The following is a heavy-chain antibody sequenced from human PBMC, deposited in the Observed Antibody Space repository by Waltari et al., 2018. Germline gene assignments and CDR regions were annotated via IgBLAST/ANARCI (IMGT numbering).Heavy chain of an antibody. CDR3: AKGGGRSGYYYDSSGYSAFDI. V-gene: IGHV3-23*01. CDR2: ILGSGGRT. CDR1: GFTFSSYA. J-gene: IGHJ3*02. D-gene: IGHD3-22*01. Sequence: EVQLLESGGGLVQPGGSLRLSCAASGFTFSSYAMSWVRQAPGKGLEWVSAILGSGGRTYYADAVKGRLTISRDNSKNTLYLQMNSLRAEDTAVYYCAKGGGRSGYYYDSSGYSAFDIWGQGTMVTVSS.